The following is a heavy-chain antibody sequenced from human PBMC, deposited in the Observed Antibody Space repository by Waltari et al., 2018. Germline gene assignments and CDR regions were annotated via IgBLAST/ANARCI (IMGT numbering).Heavy chain of an antibody. Sequence: QVQLVQSGAEVKKPGSSVKVSCRASGGTFSSYTINWVRQAPGQGLEWMGRIIPIIDMANDAQKFQGRVTITADKSTGTAYMELSSLRSEDTAVYYCARSTTLTAPLDYWGQGTLVTVSS. V-gene: IGHV1-69*02. CDR3: ARSTTLTAPLDY. D-gene: IGHD4-17*01. CDR2: IIPIIDMA. J-gene: IGHJ4*02. CDR1: GGTFSSYT.